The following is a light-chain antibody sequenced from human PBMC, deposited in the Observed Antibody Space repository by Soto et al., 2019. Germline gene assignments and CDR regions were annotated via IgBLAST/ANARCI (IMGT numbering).Light chain of an antibody. V-gene: IGKV1-12*01. CDR2: TAS. J-gene: IGKJ4*01. CDR1: QGMSSW. Sequence: SPMTPSPSSVSASVGDRVTITCRASQGMSSWLGWYQQKPGKAPNLLIHTASNLQRGVPSRFRGSGSGTDFTLTISSLQPEDFATYSCQQSNRFPLTFGGGTRVEIK. CDR3: QQSNRFPLT.